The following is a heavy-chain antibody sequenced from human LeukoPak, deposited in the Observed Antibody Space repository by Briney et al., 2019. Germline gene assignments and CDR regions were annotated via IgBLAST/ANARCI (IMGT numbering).Heavy chain of an antibody. J-gene: IGHJ4*02. D-gene: IGHD1-1*01. CDR3: ARVTEWNDFDY. V-gene: IGHV4-59*01. CDR1: GGSISNYY. CDR2: IYYSGGT. Sequence: SETLSLTCTVSGGSISNYYWSWIRQPPGKGLEWIGYIYYSGGTNYNPSLKSRVTISVDTSKNRFSLKLSSVTAADTAVYYCARVTEWNDFDYWGQGTLVTVSS.